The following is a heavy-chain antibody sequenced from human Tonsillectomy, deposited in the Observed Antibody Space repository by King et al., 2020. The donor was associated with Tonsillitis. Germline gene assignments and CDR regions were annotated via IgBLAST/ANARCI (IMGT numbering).Heavy chain of an antibody. CDR1: GDSISSDSHY. J-gene: IGHJ3*02. V-gene: IGHV4-39*01. Sequence: LQLQESGPGLVKSSETLSLTCTVSGDSISSDSHYWGWIRQPPGKELQWIGSIYDSVSTQYNPSLKGRVTLSVDTSKNQLSLKLSSVTAADTAIYYCSRLTFGSGTYNAFDIWGQGTRVTVSS. CDR3: SRLTFGSGTYNAFDI. CDR2: IYDSVST. D-gene: IGHD3-10*01.